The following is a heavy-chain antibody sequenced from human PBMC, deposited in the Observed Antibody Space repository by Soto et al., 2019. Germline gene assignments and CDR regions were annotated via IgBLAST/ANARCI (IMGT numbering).Heavy chain of an antibody. CDR1: GFTFRDYG. V-gene: IGHV3-33*01. CDR2: IWHDGKKI. Sequence: QVQLVDSGGAVVQPGTSLRLSCAASGFTFRDYGMHWVRQAPGKGPEWVAVIWHDGKKIYYGDSVRGRFTISRDNSKNTVSLQMNSLRVEDTGVYYGARGRLRTDDFFDSWGQGTLVTVSS. CDR3: ARGRLRTDDFFDS. D-gene: IGHD1-1*01. J-gene: IGHJ4*02.